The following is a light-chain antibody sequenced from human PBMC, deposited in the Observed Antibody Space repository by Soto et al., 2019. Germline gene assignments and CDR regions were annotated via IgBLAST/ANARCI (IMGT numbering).Light chain of an antibody. J-gene: IGLJ1*01. CDR1: TSDVGGYDY. V-gene: IGLV2-14*01. CDR2: EVR. Sequence: QSALTQPASVSGSPGQSITISCTGTTSDVGGYDYVSWYRQHPGKGPKLLIYEVRNRPSGVSNRFSGSKSGNTASLTISGLQTDDEADYYCTSYRTTTPYVFGTGTKLTVL. CDR3: TSYRTTTPYV.